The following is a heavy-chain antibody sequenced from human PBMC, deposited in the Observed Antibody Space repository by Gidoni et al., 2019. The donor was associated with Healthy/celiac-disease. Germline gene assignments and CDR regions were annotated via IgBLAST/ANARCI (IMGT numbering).Heavy chain of an antibody. D-gene: IGHD3-10*01. V-gene: IGHV3-23*01. CDR1: GFTFSSYA. Sequence: EVQLLESGGGLVQPGGSLRLSCAASGFTFSSYAMSWVRQAPGKGLEWVSAISGSGCSTYYADSVKGRFTISRDNSKNTLYLQMNSLRAEDTAVYYCAGSLLWFGELSPADYWGQGTLVTVSS. J-gene: IGHJ4*02. CDR2: ISGSGCST. CDR3: AGSLLWFGELSPADY.